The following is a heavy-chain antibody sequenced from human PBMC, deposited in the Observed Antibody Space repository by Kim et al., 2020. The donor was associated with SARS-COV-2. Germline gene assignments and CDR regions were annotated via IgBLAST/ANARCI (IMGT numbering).Heavy chain of an antibody. D-gene: IGHD3-3*01. CDR3: ATDHYDFWSLGLQRGMDV. Sequence: KGRFTIARDNSKNTLYLQMNSLRAEDTAVYYCATDHYDFWSLGLQRGMDVWGQGTTVTVSS. V-gene: IGHV3-30*03. J-gene: IGHJ6*02.